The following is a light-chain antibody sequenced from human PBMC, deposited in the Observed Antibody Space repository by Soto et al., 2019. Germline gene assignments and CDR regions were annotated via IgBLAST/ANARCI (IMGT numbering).Light chain of an antibody. CDR2: GAS. V-gene: IGKV3-15*01. Sequence: EIVMTQSPATLSASPGERVTLSCRASQNVNRYLAWYQQRPGQSPRLLIYGASTRATGVPARFSGSGSGTEYTLTISSLQSDDFAVYFCQQCNDWPAYTFGQGTKLEIK. CDR3: QQCNDWPAYT. CDR1: QNVNRY. J-gene: IGKJ2*01.